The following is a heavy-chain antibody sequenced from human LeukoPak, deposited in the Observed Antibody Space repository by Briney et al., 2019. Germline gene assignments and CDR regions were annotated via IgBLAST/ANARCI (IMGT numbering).Heavy chain of an antibody. D-gene: IGHD2-2*01. Sequence: ASVKVSCKASGYTFNSYGINWVRQAPGQGPEWMGWISAYNGNTNYTQKLQGRVTMTTDTSTTTAYMELRSLRSDDTAVYYCARDYCSSTSCQYYYYYYYMDVWGKGTTVTVSS. CDR1: GYTFNSYG. J-gene: IGHJ6*03. CDR2: ISAYNGNT. CDR3: ARDYCSSTSCQYYYYYYYMDV. V-gene: IGHV1-18*01.